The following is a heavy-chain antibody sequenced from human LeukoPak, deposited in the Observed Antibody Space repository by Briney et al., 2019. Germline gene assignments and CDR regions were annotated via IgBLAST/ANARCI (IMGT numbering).Heavy chain of an antibody. CDR1: GYTFTSYD. V-gene: IGHV1-8*03. Sequence: PGASVKVSCKASGYTFTSYDINWVRQATGQGLEWLGWVNTKSGNTGSAQNFQGRVTIARDTSISTAYMELSNLRSEDTAVYYCARVDGSPDYWGQGTLVTVSS. D-gene: IGHD2-15*01. CDR2: VNTKSGNT. CDR3: ARVDGSPDY. J-gene: IGHJ4*02.